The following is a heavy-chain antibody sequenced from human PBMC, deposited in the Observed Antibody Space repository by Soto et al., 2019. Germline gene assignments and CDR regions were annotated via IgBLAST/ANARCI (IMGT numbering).Heavy chain of an antibody. CDR2: MYYTENS. CDR1: GGSISGYY. Sequence: SETLSLTCTVSGGSISGYYWSWIRQPPGKGLEWIGFMYYTENSNHNPYLKSRVTISVDTSKNQFSLKLTSVTAADTAVYFCARRGSAVSVATGFDPWGQGTPVTVSS. J-gene: IGHJ5*02. V-gene: IGHV4-59*01. CDR3: ARRGSAVSVATGFDP. D-gene: IGHD1-1*01.